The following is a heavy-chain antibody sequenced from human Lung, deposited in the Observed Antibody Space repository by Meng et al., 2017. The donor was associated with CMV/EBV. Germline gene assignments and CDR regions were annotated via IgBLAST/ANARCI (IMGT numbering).Heavy chain of an antibody. CDR1: RASISSFY. V-gene: IGHV4-59*01. Sequence: SXTISRASISSFYWSWIRQPPGKGLQWIGYVSDSGSAKYNPSLESRGTISRDRSRNQFYLNLNSVTAADTAMYFCARGTGTTQHYFDYWGQGMLVTVSS. J-gene: IGHJ4*02. CDR2: VSDSGSA. D-gene: IGHD1-1*01. CDR3: ARGTGTTQHYFDY.